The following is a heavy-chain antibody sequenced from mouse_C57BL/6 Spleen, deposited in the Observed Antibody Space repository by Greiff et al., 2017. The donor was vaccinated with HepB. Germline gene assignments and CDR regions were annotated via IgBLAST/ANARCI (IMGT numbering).Heavy chain of an antibody. V-gene: IGHV3-6*01. CDR1: GYSITSGYY. Sequence: EVQLVESGPGLVKPSQSLSLTCSVTGYSITSGYYWNWIRQFPGNKLEWMGYISYDGSNNYNPSLKNRIPITRDTSKNQFFLKLNSVTTEDTATYYCARDRNLLLRWYFDVWGTGTTVTVSS. D-gene: IGHD1-1*01. J-gene: IGHJ1*03. CDR3: ARDRNLLLRWYFDV. CDR2: ISYDGSN.